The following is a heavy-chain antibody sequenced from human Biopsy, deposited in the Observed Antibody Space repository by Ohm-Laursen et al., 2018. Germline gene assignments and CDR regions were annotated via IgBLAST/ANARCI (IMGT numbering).Heavy chain of an antibody. D-gene: IGHD4/OR15-4a*01. Sequence: SETLSLTCAVDGGSFSGYDWTWIRQPPGKGLEWVEEFSHTGTTIYNPSLKSRLTISVDKSKNHFSLRLTSVTAADTATYFCARGPYGDNAGAFDVWGQGTVVTVSS. J-gene: IGHJ3*01. CDR3: ARGPYGDNAGAFDV. CDR2: FSHTGTT. CDR1: GGSFSGYD. V-gene: IGHV4-34*01.